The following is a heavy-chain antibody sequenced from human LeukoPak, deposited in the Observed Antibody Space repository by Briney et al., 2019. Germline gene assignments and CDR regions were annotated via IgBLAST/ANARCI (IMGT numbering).Heavy chain of an antibody. CDR2: IYYSGST. Sequence: SETLSLTCSVSGGSISSHYWSWIRQPPGKGLEYIGYIYYSGSTNYNPSLKSRVTISVDTSKDQFSLNLTSVTAADTAVYYCARLKCISTTCPSRYVMDVWGQGTTVTVSS. CDR3: ARLKCISTTCPSRYVMDV. CDR1: GGSISSHY. V-gene: IGHV4-59*11. J-gene: IGHJ6*02. D-gene: IGHD2-2*01.